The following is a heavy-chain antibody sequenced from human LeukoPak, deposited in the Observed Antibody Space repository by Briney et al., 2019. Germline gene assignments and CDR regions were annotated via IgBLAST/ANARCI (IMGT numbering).Heavy chain of an antibody. CDR3: ARGTLKAAATDFDY. Sequence: GGSLRLSCAASGFTFSSYAMNWVRQAPGKGLEWVSGINWNGGSTGYADSVKGRFTISRDNAKNSLYLQMNSLRAEDTALYYCARGTLKAAATDFDYWGQGTLVTVSS. V-gene: IGHV3-20*04. CDR1: GFTFSSYA. J-gene: IGHJ4*02. D-gene: IGHD6-13*01. CDR2: INWNGGST.